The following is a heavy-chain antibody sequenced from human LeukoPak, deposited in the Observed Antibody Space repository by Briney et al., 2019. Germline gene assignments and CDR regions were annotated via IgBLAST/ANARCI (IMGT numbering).Heavy chain of an antibody. V-gene: IGHV4-39*01. J-gene: IGHJ4*02. CDR1: GGSISSHNYY. CDR3: AGPVYYGSGKTNS. Sequence: PSETLSLTCTVSGGSISSHNYYWGWIRQPPGKGLEWIGNIYYSGTTYYTPSLKSRVTISVDTSKNQFSLKLTSVTAADTAVYYCAGPVYYGSGKTNSWGQGTLVTVSS. CDR2: IYYSGTT. D-gene: IGHD3-10*01.